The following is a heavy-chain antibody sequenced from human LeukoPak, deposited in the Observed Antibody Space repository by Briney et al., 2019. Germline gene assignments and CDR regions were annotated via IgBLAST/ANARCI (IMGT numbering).Heavy chain of an antibody. V-gene: IGHV3-23*01. J-gene: IGHJ4*02. D-gene: IGHD3-3*01. CDR2: ICGWGGST. Sequence: GGSQTLSCAASGFPFSSYAMIGVRHATEKGLVWVSDICGWGGSTYYAHPVKGRFTISRDNSKNTLYLQMNSLRAEDTAVYYCAKREGGQVLRFLKWLFWSCDNCGQRTLVTLS. CDR3: AKREGGQVLRFLKWLFWSCDN. CDR1: GFPFSSYA.